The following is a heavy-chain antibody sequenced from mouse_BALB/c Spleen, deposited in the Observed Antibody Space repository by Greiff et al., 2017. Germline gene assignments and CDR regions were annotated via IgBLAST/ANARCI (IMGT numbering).Heavy chain of an antibody. D-gene: IGHD1-1*02. CDR2: IGPENGNT. Sequence: VQLQQSGAELVKPGASVKLSCTASGFNIKDTYMHWVKQRPEQGLEWIGRIGPENGNTKYDPKFQGKATITADTSHNTAYLQLSSLTSEDTAVYYCAYGFDYWGQGTTLTVSS. J-gene: IGHJ2*01. CDR1: GFNIKDTY. V-gene: IGHV14-3*02. CDR3: AYGFDY.